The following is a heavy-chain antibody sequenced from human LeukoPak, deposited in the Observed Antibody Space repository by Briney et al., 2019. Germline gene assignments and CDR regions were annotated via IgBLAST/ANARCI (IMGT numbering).Heavy chain of an antibody. CDR1: GFTFDDHG. J-gene: IGHJ4*02. Sequence: GGSLRLSCAASGFTFDDHGMTWVRQVPGKGLEWVSNINWNGATTNYAGSVKGRFTISRDNAKNSLYLQMNSLRAEDTAFYYCARLKINHGWKGGMDYWGQGTLVTVSS. CDR2: INWNGATT. D-gene: IGHD1-1*01. V-gene: IGHV3-20*04. CDR3: ARLKINHGWKGGMDY.